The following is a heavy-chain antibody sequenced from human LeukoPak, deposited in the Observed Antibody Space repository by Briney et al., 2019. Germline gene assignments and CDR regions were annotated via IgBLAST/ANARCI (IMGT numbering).Heavy chain of an antibody. Sequence: GGSLRLSCAASGFTFSNYAMTWVRQAPGKGLEWVSSITDRGGDTYYADSVKGRFTISRDNSKNTLYLQMNSLRAGDTAVYYCAEGKRGNYDYWGQGTLVTVSS. V-gene: IGHV3-23*01. J-gene: IGHJ4*02. D-gene: IGHD1-26*01. CDR2: ITDRGGDT. CDR3: AEGKRGNYDY. CDR1: GFTFSNYA.